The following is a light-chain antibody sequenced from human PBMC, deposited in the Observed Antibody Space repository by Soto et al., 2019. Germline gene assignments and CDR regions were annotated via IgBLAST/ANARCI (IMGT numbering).Light chain of an antibody. V-gene: IGKV3-20*01. CDR2: GAS. CDR1: QSVSSNY. Sequence: EIVLPPSPGTLSFSPGERATLSCGASQSVSSNYLAWYQQKPGQAPRLLIYGASSRATGIPDRFSGSVSGTEFTLTISRLEPEDFAVFYCQQYGMSPWTFGQGTKVDIK. CDR3: QQYGMSPWT. J-gene: IGKJ1*01.